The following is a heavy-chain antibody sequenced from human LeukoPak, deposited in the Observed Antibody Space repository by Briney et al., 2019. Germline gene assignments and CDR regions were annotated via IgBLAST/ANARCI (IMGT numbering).Heavy chain of an antibody. CDR3: ARSSPPAYYDFWNGYLDY. D-gene: IGHD3-3*01. CDR1: GYSFTTYY. CDR2: INPTGGVT. Sequence: GALVKVSCKASGYSFTTYYMHWVRQAPGQGLEWMGIINPTGGVTAYAQKFQGRVTMTRDTSTSTVYIALSSLRSEDTAVYYCARSSPPAYYDFWNGYLDYWGQGTLVTVSS. J-gene: IGHJ4*02. V-gene: IGHV1-46*01.